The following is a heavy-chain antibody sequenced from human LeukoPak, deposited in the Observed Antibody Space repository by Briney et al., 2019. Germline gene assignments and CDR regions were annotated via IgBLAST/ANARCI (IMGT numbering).Heavy chain of an antibody. J-gene: IGHJ4*02. V-gene: IGHV5-51*01. CDR1: GYSFTSYW. CDR2: IYPGDSDT. D-gene: IGHD3-22*01. CDR3: AGGGGGDDSSGYFGA. Sequence: GESLKISCKGSGYSFTSYWIGWVRQMPGKGLEWMGIIYPGDSDTGYSPSFQGQVTISADKSISTAYLQWSSLKASDTALYYRAGGGGGDDSSGYFGAWGQGTLVTVSS.